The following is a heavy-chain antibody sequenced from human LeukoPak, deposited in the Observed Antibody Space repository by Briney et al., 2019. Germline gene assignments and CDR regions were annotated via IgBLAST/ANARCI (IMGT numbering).Heavy chain of an antibody. CDR3: ARAPDIVVVPAAIISYYYYYGMDV. V-gene: IGHV3-23*01. CDR2: ISGSGGST. D-gene: IGHD2-2*02. J-gene: IGHJ6*02. CDR1: GFTLSSYA. Sequence: PGGSLRLSCAASGFTLSSYAMSWVRQAPGKGLEWVSAISGSGGSTYYADSVKGRFTISRDNSKNTLYLQMNSLRAEDTAVYYCARAPDIVVVPAAIISYYYYYGMDVWGQGTTVTVSS.